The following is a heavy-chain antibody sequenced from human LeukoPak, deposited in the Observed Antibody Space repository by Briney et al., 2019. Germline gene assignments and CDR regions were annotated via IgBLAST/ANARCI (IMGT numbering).Heavy chain of an antibody. J-gene: IGHJ3*02. V-gene: IGHV3-21*01. Sequence: GGSLRLSCAASGFTFSSYSMNWVRQAPGKGLEWVSSISSSSSYIYYADSVKGRFTISRDNAKNSLYLQMNSLRAEDTAVYYCAREYCSGGSCYSDAFDIWGQGTMVTV. D-gene: IGHD2-15*01. CDR2: ISSSSSYI. CDR3: AREYCSGGSCYSDAFDI. CDR1: GFTFSSYS.